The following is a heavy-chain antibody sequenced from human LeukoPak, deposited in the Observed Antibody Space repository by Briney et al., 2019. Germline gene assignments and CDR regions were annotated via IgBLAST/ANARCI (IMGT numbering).Heavy chain of an antibody. Sequence: GGSLRLSCAASGFTFSSYSMNWVRQAPGKGLEWVSYISSSSSTIYYADSVKGRFTISRDNAKNSLYLQMNSLRAEDAAVYYCARDWSYGSSSFNPFDYWGQGTLVTVSS. J-gene: IGHJ4*02. CDR1: GFTFSSYS. V-gene: IGHV3-48*01. D-gene: IGHD6-6*01. CDR2: ISSSSSTI. CDR3: ARDWSYGSSSFNPFDY.